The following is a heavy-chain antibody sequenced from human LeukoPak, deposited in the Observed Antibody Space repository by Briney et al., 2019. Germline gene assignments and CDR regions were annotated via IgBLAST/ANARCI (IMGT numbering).Heavy chain of an antibody. D-gene: IGHD2-21*02. CDR1: GFTFSSNA. CDR3: TTDIVVVTASAIDAFDI. Sequence: KTGGSLRLSCSASGFTFSSNAMSWVRQAPGKGLEWVGRIQSKTDGGTTDYAAPVKGRFTISRDDSKNTLYLQMNSLKTEDTAVYYCTTDIVVVTASAIDAFDIWGQGTMVTVSS. V-gene: IGHV3-15*01. CDR2: IQSKTDGGTT. J-gene: IGHJ3*02.